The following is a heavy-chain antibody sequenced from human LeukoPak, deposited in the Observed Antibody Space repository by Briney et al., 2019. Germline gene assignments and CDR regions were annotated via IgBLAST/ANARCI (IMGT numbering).Heavy chain of an antibody. V-gene: IGHV3-7*01. CDR1: GFTFKYYW. CDR2: MKEDGTEE. J-gene: IGHJ4*02. D-gene: IGHD1-26*01. Sequence: PGGSLRLSCAASGFTFKYYWMAWVRQAPGKGLEWVAHMKEDGTEEYYVDSVKGRFTIFRDDAKSSLFLQMNSLTAEDTALYYCVRGGWEFDYWGQGTLVTVSS. CDR3: VRGGWEFDY.